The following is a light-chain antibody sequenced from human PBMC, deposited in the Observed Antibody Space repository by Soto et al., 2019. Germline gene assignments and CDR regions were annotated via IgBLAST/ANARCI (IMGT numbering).Light chain of an antibody. Sequence: NFMLTQPHSVSESPGRTVTISCTRSSGSIDNNYVQWYQQRPGSAPTTVIFEDDQRPSGVPDRFSGSIDSSSNSASLTISGLKTEDEADYYCQSYDSSSVVFGGGTKVTVL. CDR2: EDD. J-gene: IGLJ2*01. CDR3: QSYDSSSVV. V-gene: IGLV6-57*04. CDR1: SGSIDNNY.